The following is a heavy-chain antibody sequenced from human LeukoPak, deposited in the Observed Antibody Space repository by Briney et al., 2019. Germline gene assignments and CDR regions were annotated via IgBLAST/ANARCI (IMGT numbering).Heavy chain of an antibody. CDR1: GFSLSRRGLA. V-gene: IGHV2-5*02. CDR2: DYWDEDE. Sequence: SGPTLVKPTQTLTLTVTFSGFSLSRRGLAVGWIRQPPVKALAWHALDYWDEDERFNSSMNNRLTIIKDTSNNQVVLRLSSVDPEDPATYYCRNMLRSLVRGWGQGTMVTVSS. J-gene: IGHJ3*01. D-gene: IGHD3-16*01. CDR3: RNMLRSLVRG.